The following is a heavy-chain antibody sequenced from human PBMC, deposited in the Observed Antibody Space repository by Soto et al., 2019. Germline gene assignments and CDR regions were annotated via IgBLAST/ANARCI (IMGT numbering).Heavy chain of an antibody. V-gene: IGHV3-33*01. CDR1: GFTFSSYG. J-gene: IGHJ5*02. Sequence: QVQLVESGGGVVQPGRSLRLSCAASGFTFSSYGMHWVRQAPGKGLEWVAVIWYDGSNKYYADSVKGLFTISRDNSKNTLYLQMNSLRAEYTAVYYCARDRCPTTVTTYPCFDPGGQLTLVTVSS. CDR3: ARDRCPTTVTTYPCFDP. D-gene: IGHD4-17*01. CDR2: IWYDGSNK.